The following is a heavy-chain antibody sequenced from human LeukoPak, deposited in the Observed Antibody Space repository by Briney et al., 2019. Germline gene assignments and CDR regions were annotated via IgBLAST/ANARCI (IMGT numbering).Heavy chain of an antibody. V-gene: IGHV3-30*02. CDR3: AKIGVLDYYDSSGQNFGI. Sequence: GGSLRLSCAASGFTFSSYGMHWVRQAPGKGLEWVAFIRYDGSNKYYADSVKGRFTISRDNSKNTLYLQMNSLRAEDTAVYYCAKIGVLDYYDSSGQNFGIWGQGTMVTVSS. CDR1: GFTFSSYG. J-gene: IGHJ3*02. D-gene: IGHD3-22*01. CDR2: IRYDGSNK.